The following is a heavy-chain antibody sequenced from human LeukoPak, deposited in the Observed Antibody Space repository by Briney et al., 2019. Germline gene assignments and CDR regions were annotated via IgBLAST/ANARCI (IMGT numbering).Heavy chain of an antibody. J-gene: IGHJ6*03. CDR3: ATPNDYSNYYYYMDV. CDR2: IYYSGST. V-gene: IGHV4-39*01. D-gene: IGHD4-11*01. CDR1: GGSISSSSYY. Sequence: PSETLSLTCTVSGGSISSSSYYWGWIRQPPGKGLEWIGSIYYSGSTYYNPSLKSRVTISVDTSKNQFSLKLSSVTAADTAVYYCATPNDYSNYYYYMDVWGKGTTVTVSS.